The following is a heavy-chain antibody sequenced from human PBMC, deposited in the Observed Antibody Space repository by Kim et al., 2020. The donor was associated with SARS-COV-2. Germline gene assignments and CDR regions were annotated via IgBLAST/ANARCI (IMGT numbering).Heavy chain of an antibody. V-gene: IGHV3-7*01. D-gene: IGHD5-12*01. CDR1: GFTFSSYW. J-gene: IGHJ6*02. Sequence: GGSLRLSCAASGFTFSSYWMSWVRQAPGKGLEWVANIKQDGSEKYYVDSVKGRFTISRDNAKNSLYLQMNSLRAEDTAVYYCARDQSGLRFSLYYYYGMDVWGQGTTVTVSS. CDR3: ARDQSGLRFSLYYYYGMDV. CDR2: IKQDGSEK.